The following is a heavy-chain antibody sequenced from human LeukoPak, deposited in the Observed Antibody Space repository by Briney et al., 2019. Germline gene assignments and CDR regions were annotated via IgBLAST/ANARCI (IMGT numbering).Heavy chain of an antibody. J-gene: IGHJ3*02. CDR3: ARGRKLRYFDWLYDAFDI. CDR1: GDSVSSNSAA. V-gene: IGHV6-1*01. Sequence: SQTLSLTCAISGDSVSSNSAAWNWIRQSPSRGLEWLGRTYYRSKWYNDYAVSVKSRITINPDTSKNQFSLQLNSVTPEDTAVYYCARGRKLRYFDWLYDAFDIWGQGTMVTVSS. D-gene: IGHD3-9*01. CDR2: TYYRSKWYN.